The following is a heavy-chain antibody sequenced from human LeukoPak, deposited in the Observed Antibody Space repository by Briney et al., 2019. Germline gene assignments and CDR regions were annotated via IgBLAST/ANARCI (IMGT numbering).Heavy chain of an antibody. CDR2: ISYSGST. CDR3: ARAFYPGYYSYMAV. Sequence: SETLSLTCSVSGGYISSSSYYWGWIRQPPGKGLEWIGSISYSGSTNYNPSLKSRVTISVDTSKNQVSLKLSSVTAADTAVYYCARAFYPGYYSYMAVWGKGTTVTVSS. J-gene: IGHJ6*03. D-gene: IGHD3-3*02. CDR1: GGYISSSSYY. V-gene: IGHV4-39*07.